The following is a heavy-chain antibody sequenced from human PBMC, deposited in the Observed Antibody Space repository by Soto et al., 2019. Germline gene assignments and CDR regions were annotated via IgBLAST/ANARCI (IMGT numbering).Heavy chain of an antibody. CDR2: IDPRDSYV. CDR1: GFTFTTFW. Sequence: GESLKISCTGFGFTFTTFWVTWVRQMPGKGLEWMGRIDPRDSYVNYSPSFQGHVTISVDKSISTAYLQWGSLKASDTAMYYCARLFCSTTTCDSWFDPWGQGTLVTVSS. D-gene: IGHD2-2*01. J-gene: IGHJ5*02. V-gene: IGHV5-10-1*01. CDR3: ARLFCSTTTCDSWFDP.